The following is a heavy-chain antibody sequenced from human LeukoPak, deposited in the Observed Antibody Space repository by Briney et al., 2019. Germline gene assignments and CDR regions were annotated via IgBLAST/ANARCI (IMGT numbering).Heavy chain of an antibody. Sequence: KPSETLSLTCAVSGYSISSGYYWGWIRQSPGKGLEWIESLSHSGTTYYIPSLESRVIISGATSKNHFSLKQNSVTAADTAVYYCARHLVFVVVAATMDAFDIWGQGTMVTVSP. V-gene: IGHV4-38-2*01. D-gene: IGHD2-21*02. CDR2: LSHSGTT. CDR3: ARHLVFVVVAATMDAFDI. CDR1: GYSISSGYY. J-gene: IGHJ3*02.